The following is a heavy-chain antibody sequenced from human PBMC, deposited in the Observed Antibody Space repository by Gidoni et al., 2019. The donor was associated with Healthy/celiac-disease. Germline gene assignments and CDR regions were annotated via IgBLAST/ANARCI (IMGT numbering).Heavy chain of an antibody. V-gene: IGHV4-34*01. CDR1: GGSFSGYY. Sequence: QVQLQQWGAGLLKPSETLSLPCAVYGGSFSGYYWSWIRQPPGKGLEWIGEINHSGSTNYNPSLKSRVTISVDTSKNQFSLKLSSVTAADTAVYYCARGRYGSYFYYGMDVWGQGTTVTVSS. CDR2: INHSGST. CDR3: ARGRYGSYFYYGMDV. J-gene: IGHJ6*02. D-gene: IGHD1-26*01.